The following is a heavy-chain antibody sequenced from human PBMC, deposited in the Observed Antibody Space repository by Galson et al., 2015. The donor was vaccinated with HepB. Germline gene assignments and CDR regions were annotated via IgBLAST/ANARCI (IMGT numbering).Heavy chain of an antibody. CDR2: ISSSSSTI. D-gene: IGHD6-19*01. J-gene: IGHJ6*03. CDR1: GFTFSSYT. CDR3: ARDLYSTGWYGGRYSYYYMDV. V-gene: IGHV3-48*01. Sequence: SLRLSCAASGFTFSSYTMNWVRQAPGKGLEWVSYISSSSSTIYYSDSVKGRFTIARDNARNSLYLQMNSLRVEDTAIYYCARDLYSTGWYGGRYSYYYMDVWGKGTTVTVSS.